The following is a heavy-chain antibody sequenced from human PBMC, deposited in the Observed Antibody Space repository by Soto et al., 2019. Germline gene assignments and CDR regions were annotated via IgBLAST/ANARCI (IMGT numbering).Heavy chain of an antibody. CDR1: GFSLSTSGVG. CDR3: AHRQVGATFPVWFDP. Sequence: QITLKESGPTLVKPTQTLTLTCTFSGFSLSTSGVGVAWIRQPPGKAPEWLALIYWDDDKRYSPSLKNRLTITKDTSKNQVVLTMTNMDPVDTATYYCAHRQVGATFPVWFDPWGQGTLVTVSS. CDR2: IYWDDDK. J-gene: IGHJ5*02. V-gene: IGHV2-5*02. D-gene: IGHD1-26*01.